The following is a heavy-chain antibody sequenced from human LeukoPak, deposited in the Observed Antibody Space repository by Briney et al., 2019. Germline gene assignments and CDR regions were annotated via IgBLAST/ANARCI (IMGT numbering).Heavy chain of an antibody. CDR1: GGSISSSSYS. D-gene: IGHD6-13*01. CDR3: ARSGSSWEFDH. Sequence: SETLSLTCTVSGGSISSSSYSWSWIRQPPGKGLEWIGYVYYSGRTYYNPSLKSRLTISVDTSRNQFSLNLTSVTAADTALYYCARSGSSWEFDHWGQGTLVTVSS. J-gene: IGHJ4*02. CDR2: VYYSGRT. V-gene: IGHV4-30-4*07.